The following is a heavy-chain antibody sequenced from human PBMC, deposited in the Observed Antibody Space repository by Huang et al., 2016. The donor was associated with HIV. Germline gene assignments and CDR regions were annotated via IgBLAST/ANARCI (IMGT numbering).Heavy chain of an antibody. V-gene: IGHV3-21*01. J-gene: IGHJ4*02. D-gene: IGHD6-13*01. CDR3: ARDVIAAAGKYFDY. CDR2: INGGSRFI. Sequence: EVQLVESGGGLVKPGGSLRLSCAASGFSFSSYSINWVRQGRGKGLEWVSSINGGSRFIDYADSVKGRFTISRDNAKNALYLQMNSLRAEDTAVYYCARDVIAAAGKYFDYWGQGTLVTVSS. CDR1: GFSFSSYS.